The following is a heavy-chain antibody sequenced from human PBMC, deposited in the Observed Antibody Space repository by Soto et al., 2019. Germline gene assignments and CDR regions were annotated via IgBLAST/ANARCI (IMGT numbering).Heavy chain of an antibody. CDR2: IYYSGST. J-gene: IGHJ6*02. CDR3: ASLSMVRGVLYGMDV. V-gene: IGHV4-39*01. D-gene: IGHD3-10*01. CDR1: GGSISSSSYY. Sequence: SFETLSLTRTVSGGSISSSSYYWGLVRQPPGKGLEWIGSIYYSGSTYYNPSLKSRVTISVDTSKNQFSLKLSSVTAADTAVYYCASLSMVRGVLYGMDVWGQGTKVTVSS.